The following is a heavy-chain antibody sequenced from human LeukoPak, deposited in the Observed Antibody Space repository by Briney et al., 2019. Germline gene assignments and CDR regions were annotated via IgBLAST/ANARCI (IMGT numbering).Heavy chain of an antibody. J-gene: IGHJ4*02. Sequence: SQTLSLTCALSGDSVSSNSAAWNWIRQSPSRGLEWLGRTYDRSKWYNDYAVSVKSRITINPDTSKNQFSLQLNSVTPEDTAVYYCARDRFTGYSSSWYGGFDYCGQGTLVTVSS. D-gene: IGHD6-13*01. CDR1: GDSVSSNSAA. CDR3: ARDRFTGYSSSWYGGFDY. V-gene: IGHV6-1*01. CDR2: TYDRSKWYN.